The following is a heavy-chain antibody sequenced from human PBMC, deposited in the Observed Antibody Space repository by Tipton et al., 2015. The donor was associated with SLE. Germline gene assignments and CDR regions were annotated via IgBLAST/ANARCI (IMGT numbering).Heavy chain of an antibody. CDR1: GTSMRRSW. CDR3: ARIRPGHGDPFDY. V-gene: IGHV4-4*07. D-gene: IGHD3-3*01. J-gene: IGHJ4*02. CDR2: IETTGTT. Sequence: TLSLTCTVSGTSMRRSWFAWIRQPVGKGLEWIGRIETTGTTQYVPSLKSRVTMSVDTSKTHFSLRLTSVTAADTAVYYCARIRPGHGDPFDYWGQGLLVTVSS.